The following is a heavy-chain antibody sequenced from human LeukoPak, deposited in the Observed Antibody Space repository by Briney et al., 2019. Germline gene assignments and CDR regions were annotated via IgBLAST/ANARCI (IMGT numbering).Heavy chain of an antibody. CDR1: GGSISSSSYY. J-gene: IGHJ4*02. V-gene: IGHV4-61*05. CDR2: IYYSGST. Sequence: PSETLSLTCTVSGGSISSSSYYWGWIRQPPGKGLEWIGYIYYSGSTNYNPSLKSRVTISVDTSKNQFSLKLSSVTAADTAVYYCARVSGYNWNFDYWGQGTLVTVSS. CDR3: ARVSGYNWNFDY. D-gene: IGHD5-24*01.